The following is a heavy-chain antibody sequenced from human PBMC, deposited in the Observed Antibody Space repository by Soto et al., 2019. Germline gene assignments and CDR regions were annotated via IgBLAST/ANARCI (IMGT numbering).Heavy chain of an antibody. CDR3: ARGYCISTSCSTTYYYYGMDV. CDR1: GGSISSSSYY. V-gene: IGHV4-39*01. CDR2: IYYSGST. Sequence: PSETLSLTCTVSGGSISSSSYYWGWIRQPPGKGLEWIGSIYYSGSTYYNPSLKSRVTISVDTSKNQFSLKLSSVTAADTAVYYCARGYCISTSCSTTYYYYGMDVWGQGTTVTGLL. D-gene: IGHD2-2*01. J-gene: IGHJ6*02.